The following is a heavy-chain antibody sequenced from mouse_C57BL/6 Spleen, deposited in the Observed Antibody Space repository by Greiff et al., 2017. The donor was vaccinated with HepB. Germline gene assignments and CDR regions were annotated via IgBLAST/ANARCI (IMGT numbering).Heavy chain of an antibody. V-gene: IGHV1-62-2*01. D-gene: IGHD4-1*01. CDR3: ARHEEALLGRYYFDY. CDR1: GYTFTEYT. CDR2: FYPGSGSI. J-gene: IGHJ2*01. Sequence: QVQLKESGAELVKPGASVKLSCKASGYTFTEYTIHWVKQRSGQGLEWIGWFYPGSGSIKYNEKFKDKATLTADKSSSTVYMELSRLTSEDSAVYFCARHEEALLGRYYFDYWGQGTTLTVSS.